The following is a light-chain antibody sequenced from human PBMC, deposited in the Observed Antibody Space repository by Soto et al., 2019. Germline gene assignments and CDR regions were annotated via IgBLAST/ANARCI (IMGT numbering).Light chain of an antibody. CDR1: SSDVGGYNY. CDR3: SAYRHRRTNCV. J-gene: IGLJ1*01. Sequence: QSALPQPASVSGSTGQSITISCTGASSDVGGYNYVSWYQQHTGKAPKLMVYVVNNRPSGVSTRFSGSKSGNTASLTISGLQAEDEADYGGSAYRHRRTNCVFGTGTTVTAL. V-gene: IGLV2-14*03. CDR2: VVN.